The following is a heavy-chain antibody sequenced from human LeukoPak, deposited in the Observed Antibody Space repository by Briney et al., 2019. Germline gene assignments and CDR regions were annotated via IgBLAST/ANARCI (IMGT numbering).Heavy chain of an antibody. CDR3: ARVPYYHDSSGYYYGYFDY. V-gene: IGHV4-59*01. Sequence: PSETLSLTCTVSGGSISTYYWTWIRQPPGKRLEWIGYVYYSGSTSYNPSLKSRLTISVDTSKNQFSLKLSSVTAADTAVYYCARVPYYHDSSGYYYGYFDYWGQGTLVTVSS. CDR2: VYYSGST. J-gene: IGHJ4*02. D-gene: IGHD3-22*01. CDR1: GGSISTYY.